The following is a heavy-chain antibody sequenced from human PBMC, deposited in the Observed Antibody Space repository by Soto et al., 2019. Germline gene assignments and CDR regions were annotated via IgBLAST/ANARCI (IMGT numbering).Heavy chain of an antibody. V-gene: IGHV3-23*01. D-gene: IGHD2-15*01. J-gene: IGHJ1*01. Sequence: GEYLRHSYSASAFTLRTYPMSECRQAPGKGLEWVSASSGSGGSTYYADSVKGRFTISRDNSKNTLYLQMNSLRAEDTAVYYCVKGVICSGSSCYSSYFQHWGQGT. CDR3: VKGVICSGSSCYSSYFQH. CDR2: SSGSGGST. CDR1: AFTLRTYP.